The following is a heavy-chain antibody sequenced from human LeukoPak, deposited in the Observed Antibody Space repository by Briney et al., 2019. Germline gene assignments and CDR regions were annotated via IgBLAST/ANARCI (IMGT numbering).Heavy chain of an antibody. CDR3: ARDGPLLFDY. J-gene: IGHJ4*02. CDR1: GFTFSSYA. Sequence: GGSLSLSCAASGFTFSSYAMSWVRQAPGKGLEWVSGLSGNGGSTYYADSVKGRFTISRDNSKNTLYLQMNSLRDEDTAVYYCARDGPLLFDYWGQGTLVTVSS. V-gene: IGHV3-23*01. CDR2: LSGNGGST.